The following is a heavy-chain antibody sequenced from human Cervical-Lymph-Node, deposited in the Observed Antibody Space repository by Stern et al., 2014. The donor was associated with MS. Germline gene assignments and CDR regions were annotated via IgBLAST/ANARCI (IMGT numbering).Heavy chain of an antibody. V-gene: IGHV1-58*01. CDR3: AAINDYYDSSGYDAFDI. Sequence: QLVQSGPEVKKPGTSVKVSCKASGFTFTSSAVQWVRQARGQSLEWIGLIVVGSGNTNYAQKFQERVTITRDMSTSTAYMELSSLRSEDTAVYYCAAINDYYDSSGYDAFDIWGQGTMVTVSS. CDR2: IVVGSGNT. D-gene: IGHD3-22*01. J-gene: IGHJ3*02. CDR1: GFTFTSSA.